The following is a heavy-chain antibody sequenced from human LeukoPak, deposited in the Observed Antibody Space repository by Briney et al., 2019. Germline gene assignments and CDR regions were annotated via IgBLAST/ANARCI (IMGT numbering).Heavy chain of an antibody. V-gene: IGHV4-4*07. Sequence: SETLSLTCTVSGGSIGFYFWSWIRQPAGKGLEWIGRINGNGGTNYNPSLKSRVTMSVDTSKSQFSLKLRSVTAADTAVYYCATSFSSGSIAGVDYWGQGNLVTVSS. J-gene: IGHJ4*02. CDR3: ATSFSSGSIAGVDY. CDR2: INGNGGT. D-gene: IGHD2-15*01. CDR1: GGSIGFYF.